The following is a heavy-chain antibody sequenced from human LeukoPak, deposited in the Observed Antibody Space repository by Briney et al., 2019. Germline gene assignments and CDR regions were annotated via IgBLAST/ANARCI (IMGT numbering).Heavy chain of an antibody. V-gene: IGHV3-30*03. CDR1: GFTFSSYG. J-gene: IGHJ4*02. CDR3: TGIVQWVVAEYYFDY. D-gene: IGHD2-15*01. CDR2: ISYDGSNK. Sequence: TGGSLRLSCAASGFTFSSYGMHWVRQAPGKGLEWVAVISYDGSNKYYADSVKGRFTISRDNSKNTLYLQMNSLRAEDTAVYYCTGIVQWVVAEYYFDYWGQGTLVTVSS.